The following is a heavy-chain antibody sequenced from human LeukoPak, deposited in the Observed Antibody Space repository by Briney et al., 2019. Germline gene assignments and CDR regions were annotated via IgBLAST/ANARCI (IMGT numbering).Heavy chain of an antibody. CDR2: INQDGSLE. D-gene: IGHD1-1*01. CDR1: GFTFSNYY. J-gene: IGHJ4*02. CDR3: ARDGHNGNDFDY. V-gene: IGHV3-7*01. Sequence: GGSLRLSCATSGFTFSNYYLTWVRQAPGKGLEWVANINQDGSLEKYVDSVKGRFTISRDNAENSVYLQMNSLRAEDTAVYYCARDGHNGNDFDYWGQGTLVTVSS.